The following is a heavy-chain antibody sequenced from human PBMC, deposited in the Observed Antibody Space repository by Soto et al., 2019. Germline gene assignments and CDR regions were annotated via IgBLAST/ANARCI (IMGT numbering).Heavy chain of an antibody. J-gene: IGHJ4*02. CDR1: GYTFTDYW. Sequence: GESLKISCKGSGYTFTDYWIAWVRQMPGKDLEWLGIIFPGDSDTRYSPSFQGQVTISADTSTGTAYLQWKSLKASDTAIFYCARVVGIIRRFDFWGQGTLVTVSS. CDR2: IFPGDSDT. V-gene: IGHV5-51*01. CDR3: ARVVGIIRRFDF. D-gene: IGHD3-10*01.